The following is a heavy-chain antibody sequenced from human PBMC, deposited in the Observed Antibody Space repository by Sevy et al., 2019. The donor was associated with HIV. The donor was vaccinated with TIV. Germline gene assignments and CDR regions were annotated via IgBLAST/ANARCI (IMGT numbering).Heavy chain of an antibody. V-gene: IGHV1-69*06. D-gene: IGHD6-19*01. J-gene: IGHJ5*02. CDR1: GDTFSSYA. Sequence: ASVKVSCKASGDTFSSYAISWVRQAPGQGLEWMGGIIPIFGTTNYAQKFQGRVTITADKSTSTAYMELSSLRSEDTAVYYCARGSRHSSGWFWGWFDPWGQGTLVTVSS. CDR3: ARGSRHSSGWFWGWFDP. CDR2: IIPIFGTT.